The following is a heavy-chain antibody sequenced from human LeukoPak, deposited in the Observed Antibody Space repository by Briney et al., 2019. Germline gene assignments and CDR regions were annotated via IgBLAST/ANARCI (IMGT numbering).Heavy chain of an antibody. CDR1: GFTVSSNY. Sequence: GGSLRLSCTTSGFTVSSNYMSWVRQAPGKGLEWVSVIYSGGNTYYADSVKGRFTISRDNSKNTLYLRMNSLRAEDTAVYYCARDKDDSSGHYFGYWGQGTLVTGSS. CDR3: ARDKDDSSGHYFGY. D-gene: IGHD3-22*01. V-gene: IGHV3-66*02. J-gene: IGHJ4*02. CDR2: IYSGGNT.